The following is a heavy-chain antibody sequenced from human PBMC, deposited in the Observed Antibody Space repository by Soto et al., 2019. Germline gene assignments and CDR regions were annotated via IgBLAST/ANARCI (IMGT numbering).Heavy chain of an antibody. Sequence: EVQLVESGGDLVQPGGSLRLSCAASGFSFGSSWMTWVRQAPGKGLEWVANIKKDGSKINYLDSVRGRFTVSRDNAKNALYLERNSLRAEDTALDYCARDVSPGSSSLYLDAFDIWGQGTMVTFSS. D-gene: IGHD6-13*01. J-gene: IGHJ3*02. V-gene: IGHV3-7*05. CDR1: GFSFGSSW. CDR3: ARDVSPGSSSLYLDAFDI. CDR2: IKKDGSKI.